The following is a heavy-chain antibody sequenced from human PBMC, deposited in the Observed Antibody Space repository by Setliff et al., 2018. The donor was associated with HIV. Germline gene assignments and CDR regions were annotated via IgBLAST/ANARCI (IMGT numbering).Heavy chain of an antibody. CDR2: INAGNGNT. V-gene: IGHV1-3*01. CDR1: GYTFTSYA. Sequence: GASVKVSCKASGYTFTSYAMHWVRQAPGQRLEWMGWINAGNGNTKYSQKFQGRVTITRDTSASTAYMELSSLRSEDTAVYYCARDLFRRVGPFQPPGYWGQGTLVTVSS. D-gene: IGHD1-26*01. J-gene: IGHJ4*02. CDR3: ARDLFRRVGPFQPPGY.